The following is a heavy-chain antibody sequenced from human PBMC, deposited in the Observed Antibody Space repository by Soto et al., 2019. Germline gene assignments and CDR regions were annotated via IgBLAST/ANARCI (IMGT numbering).Heavy chain of an antibody. CDR2: IIPLFGRA. Sequence: SVKVSCKASGGTFSNHVISWLRQAPGQGLEWMGGIIPLFGRANYAQKFQGRVTITADESTSTAYMELSSLRSEDTAVYYCARDGTLYDTSAYYYLYWGQGTLVTVSS. J-gene: IGHJ4*02. D-gene: IGHD3-22*01. CDR3: ARDGTLYDTSAYYYLY. V-gene: IGHV1-69*13. CDR1: GGTFSNHV.